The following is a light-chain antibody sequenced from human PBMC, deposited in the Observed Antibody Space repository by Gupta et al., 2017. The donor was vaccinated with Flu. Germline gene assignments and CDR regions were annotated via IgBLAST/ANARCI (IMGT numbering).Light chain of an antibody. Sequence: DVVLTQSPLSLSVTLGQPASISCRVSESLVHGNGKVYLNWFQQRTGQSPRRLIYQVSNRDYGVPDRLSGSGSDTDVIMQISWGEDEDVAVYYCMKGSIRPYSFGQGTKLEI. CDR2: QVS. V-gene: IGKV2-30*02. CDR1: ESLVHGNGKVY. J-gene: IGKJ2*03. CDR3: MKGSIRPYS.